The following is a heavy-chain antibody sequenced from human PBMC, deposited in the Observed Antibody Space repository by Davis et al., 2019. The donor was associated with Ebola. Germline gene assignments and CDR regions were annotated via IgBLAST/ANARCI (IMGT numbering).Heavy chain of an antibody. D-gene: IGHD3-22*01. CDR2: FDPEDGES. Sequence: ASVKVSCKVSGYTLTELSMHWVRQAPGKGLEWMGGFDPEDGESIYAQKFQGRVTMTEDTSTDTAYMELSSLRSEDTAVYYCATRSRTYYYDSSGYLSSDYWGQGTLVTVSS. CDR3: ATRSRTYYYDSSGYLSSDY. J-gene: IGHJ4*02. V-gene: IGHV1-24*01. CDR1: GYTLTELS.